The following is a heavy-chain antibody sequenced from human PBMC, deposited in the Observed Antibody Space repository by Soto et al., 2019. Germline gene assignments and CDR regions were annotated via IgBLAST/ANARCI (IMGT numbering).Heavy chain of an antibody. J-gene: IGHJ6*02. V-gene: IGHV3-21*01. CDR3: ARDRTLWFGELLNYYYYGMDV. CDR2: ISSSSSYI. D-gene: IGHD3-10*01. CDR1: GSTFSSYS. Sequence: PGGSLRLSCAASGSTFSSYSMNWVRQAPGKGLEWVSSISSSSSYIYYADSVKGRFTISRDNAKNSLYLQMNSLRAEDTAVYYCARDRTLWFGELLNYYYYGMDVWGQGTTVTVSS.